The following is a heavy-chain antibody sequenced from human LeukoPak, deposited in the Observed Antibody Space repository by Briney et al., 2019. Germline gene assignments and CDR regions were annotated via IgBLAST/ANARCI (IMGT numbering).Heavy chain of an antibody. CDR2: IIPIFGTA. CDR3: ARDSPIVATFMDV. D-gene: IGHD5-12*01. J-gene: IGHJ6*04. CDR1: GGTFSSYA. V-gene: IGHV1-69*06. Sequence: SVKVSCKASGGTFSSYAISWVRQAPGQGLEWMGGIIPIFGTANYAQKFQGRVTITADKSTSTAYMELSSLRSEDTAVYYCARDSPIVATFMDVWGKGTTVTVSS.